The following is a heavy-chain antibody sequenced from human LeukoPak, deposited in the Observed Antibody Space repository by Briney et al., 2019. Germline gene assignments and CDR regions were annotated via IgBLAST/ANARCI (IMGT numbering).Heavy chain of an antibody. CDR3: ARGQYYDSKGWFDP. CDR2: ISPSGGST. CDR1: GYTFASNY. J-gene: IGHJ5*02. D-gene: IGHD3-22*01. V-gene: IGHV1-46*01. Sequence: GASVKVSCKAFGYTFASNYMHWVRQAPGQGPEWMGVISPSGGSTTYAQKFQGRVTMTTDTSTSTAYMELRSLRSDDTAVYYCARGQYYDSKGWFDPWGQGTLVTVSS.